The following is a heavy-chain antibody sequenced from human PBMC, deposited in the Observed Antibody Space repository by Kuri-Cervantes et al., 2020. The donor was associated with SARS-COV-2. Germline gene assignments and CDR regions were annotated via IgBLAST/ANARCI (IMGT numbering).Heavy chain of an antibody. J-gene: IGHJ6*02. D-gene: IGHD2-15*01. Sequence: ASVKVSCKASGYTFTSYDINWVRQATGQGLEWMGWMNPNSGNTGYAQKFQGRVTMTEDTSTDTAYMELSSLRSEDTAVYYCARVAGSYYYYYGMDVWGQGTMVTVSS. V-gene: IGHV1-8*01. CDR2: MNPNSGNT. CDR3: ARVAGSYYYYYGMDV. CDR1: GYTFTSYD.